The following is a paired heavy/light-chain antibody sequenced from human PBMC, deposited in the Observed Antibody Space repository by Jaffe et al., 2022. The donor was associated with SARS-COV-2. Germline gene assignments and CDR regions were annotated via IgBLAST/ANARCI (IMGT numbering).Light chain of an antibody. CDR3: QQYGSSPRWT. V-gene: IGKV3-20*01. J-gene: IGKJ2*02. CDR2: GAS. Sequence: EIVLTQSPGTLSLSPGERATLSCRASQSVSSSYLAWYQQKPGQAPRLLIYGASSRATGIPDRFSGSGSGTDFTLTISRLEPEDFAVYYCQQYGSSPRWTFGQGTKLEIK. CDR1: QSVSSSY.
Heavy chain of an antibody. J-gene: IGHJ5*02. Sequence: EVQLLESGGGLVQPGGSLRLSCAASGFTFSSYAMSWVRQAPGKGLEWVSAISGSGGSTYYADSVKGRFTISRDNSKNTLYLQMNSLRAEDTAVYYCAKWEDDFWSGPYRITAYLAWGQGTLVTVSS. V-gene: IGHV3-23*01. CDR1: GFTFSSYA. CDR3: AKWEDDFWSGPYRITAYLA. D-gene: IGHD3-3*01. CDR2: ISGSGGST.